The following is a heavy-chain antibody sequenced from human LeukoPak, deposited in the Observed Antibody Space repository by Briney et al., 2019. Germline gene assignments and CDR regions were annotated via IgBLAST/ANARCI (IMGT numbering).Heavy chain of an antibody. CDR1: GFTFSDYY. D-gene: IGHD5-18*01. CDR2: ISSSGSTI. V-gene: IGHV3-11*04. Sequence: GGSLRLSCAASGFTFSDYYMSWIRQAPGKGLEWVSYISSSGSTIYYADSVKGRFTISRDNAKKPLFLQMSSLRAEDTGLYYCARKSYSYGYHGVDYWGQGILVTVSS. J-gene: IGHJ4*02. CDR3: ARKSYSYGYHGVDY.